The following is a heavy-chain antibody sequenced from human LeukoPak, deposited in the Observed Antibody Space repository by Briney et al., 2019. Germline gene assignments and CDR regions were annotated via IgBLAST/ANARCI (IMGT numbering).Heavy chain of an antibody. CDR2: IKQDASDK. Sequence: PGGSLRLSCAASGFTFSSHWMSWVRQAPGKGLEWVAYIKQDASDKYYVDSMKGRFTISRDNAKNSLYLQMNSLRAEDTAVYYCAIQKERWGYSGSYYRLAEFDYWGQGTLVTVSS. D-gene: IGHD1-26*01. CDR3: AIQKERWGYSGSYYRLAEFDY. V-gene: IGHV3-7*01. J-gene: IGHJ4*02. CDR1: GFTFSSHW.